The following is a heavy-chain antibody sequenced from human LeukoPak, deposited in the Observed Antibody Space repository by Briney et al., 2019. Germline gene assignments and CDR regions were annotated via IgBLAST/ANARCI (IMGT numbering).Heavy chain of an antibody. CDR3: AKSRNFYFYFMEV. V-gene: IGHV3-23*01. CDR1: GFNFSDYG. J-gene: IGHJ6*03. CDR2: ISGSDYT. Sequence: PGGSLRLSCAASGFNFSDYGMIWVRQAPGKGLEWVSGISGSDYTDHAESVKGRFTISRDNSKNTLYLQMNSLRAEDTALYYCAKSRNFYFYFMEVSGRGTKVTISS.